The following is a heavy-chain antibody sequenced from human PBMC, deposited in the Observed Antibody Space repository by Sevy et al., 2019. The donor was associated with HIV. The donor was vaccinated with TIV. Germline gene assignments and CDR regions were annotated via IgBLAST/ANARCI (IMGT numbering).Heavy chain of an antibody. CDR3: TTVGYDYESSGSRGDY. V-gene: IGHV3-15*01. CDR1: GFTFINAW. Sequence: GGSLRLSCAASGFTFINAWMSWVRQAPGKGLEWVGRIKSKAEGGTTDYASPGKGRFTVAGDDSKNTVDLQMNSLETEDTAVYYCTTVGYDYESSGSRGDYWGQGTLVTVSS. D-gene: IGHD3-22*01. J-gene: IGHJ4*02. CDR2: IKSKAEGGTT.